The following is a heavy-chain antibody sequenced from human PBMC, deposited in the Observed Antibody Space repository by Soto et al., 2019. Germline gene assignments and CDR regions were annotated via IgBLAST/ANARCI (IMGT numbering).Heavy chain of an antibody. CDR2: INHSGTT. Sequence: SETLSLTCAVYGGSFSGHYWNWIRQPPGKGLEWIGEINHSGTTNYNASLKSRVTISLDTSKNELLLKLSSVTAADTAVYYCARGRGLDPWGQGTLVTV. J-gene: IGHJ5*02. CDR3: ARGRGLDP. CDR1: GGSFSGHY. V-gene: IGHV4-34*01.